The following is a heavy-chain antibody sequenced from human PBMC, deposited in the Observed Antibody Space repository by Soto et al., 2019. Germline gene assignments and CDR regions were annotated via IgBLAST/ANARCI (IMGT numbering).Heavy chain of an antibody. CDR1: GYTFSNYG. J-gene: IGHJ5*02. V-gene: IGHV1-18*01. CDR2: ISLYSDGT. CDR3: ARVVPGAEAWFGP. D-gene: IGHD2-2*01. Sequence: GASVKVSCKTSGYTFSNYGITWVRQAPGQPLEWLGWISLYSDGTNYAQKFQGRVSMTTDTSTATAYMELRSLRSDDTAVYYCARVVPGAEAWFGPWGQGTLVTVSS.